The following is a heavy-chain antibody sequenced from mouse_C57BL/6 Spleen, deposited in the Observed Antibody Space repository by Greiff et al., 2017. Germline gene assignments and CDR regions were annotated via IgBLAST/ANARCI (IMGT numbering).Heavy chain of an antibody. D-gene: IGHD1-1*01. Sequence: VQLKESGPGMVKPSQSLSLTCTVTGYSITSGYDWHWIRHFPGNKLEWMGYISYSGSTNYNPSLKSRISITHDTSKNHFFLKLNSVTTEDTATYYCARGLLRNYYAMDYWGQGTSVTVSS. CDR1: GYSITSGYD. V-gene: IGHV3-1*01. J-gene: IGHJ4*01. CDR3: ARGLLRNYYAMDY. CDR2: ISYSGST.